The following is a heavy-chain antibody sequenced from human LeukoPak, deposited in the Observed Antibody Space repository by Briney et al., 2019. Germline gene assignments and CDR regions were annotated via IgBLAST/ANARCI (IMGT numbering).Heavy chain of an antibody. CDR3: ARAGRYSFLGMLDP. Sequence: SETLSLTCTVSGGSISSGSYYWSWIRQPAGKGLEWIGRIYTSGSTNYNPSLKSRVTISVDTSKNQFSLKLSSVTAADTAVYYCARAGRYSFLGMLDPWGQGTLVTVSS. J-gene: IGHJ5*02. CDR2: IYTSGST. V-gene: IGHV4-61*02. D-gene: IGHD5-18*01. CDR1: GGSISSGSYY.